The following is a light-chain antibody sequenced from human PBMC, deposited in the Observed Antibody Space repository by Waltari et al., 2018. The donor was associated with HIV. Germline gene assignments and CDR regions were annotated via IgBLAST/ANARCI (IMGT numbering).Light chain of an antibody. V-gene: IGKV1-5*03. CDR1: QSISNW. CDR3: QQYNSYWT. CDR2: KAS. J-gene: IGKJ1*01. Sequence: DIQMTQSPSTLSASVGDSVTITCRASQSISNWLAWYQQKPGKAPKLLIYKASSLQSGAPSRFSGSGYGTEFTLTISSLQPDDFATYYCQQYNSYWTYGQGTKVEIK.